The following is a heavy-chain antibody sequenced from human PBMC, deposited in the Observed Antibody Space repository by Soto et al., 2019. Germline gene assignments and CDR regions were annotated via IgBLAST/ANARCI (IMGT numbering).Heavy chain of an antibody. V-gene: IGHV5-51*01. CDR3: ARHYCSSTSCYPVYYYYYGMDV. Sequence: GESLKISCKGFGYSFTSYWIGWVRQMPGKGLEWMGIIYPGDSYTRYSPSFQGQVTISADKSISTAYLQWSSLKASDTAMYYCARHYCSSTSCYPVYYYYYGMDVWGQGTTVTVSS. CDR1: GYSFTSYW. D-gene: IGHD2-2*01. J-gene: IGHJ6*02. CDR2: IYPGDSYT.